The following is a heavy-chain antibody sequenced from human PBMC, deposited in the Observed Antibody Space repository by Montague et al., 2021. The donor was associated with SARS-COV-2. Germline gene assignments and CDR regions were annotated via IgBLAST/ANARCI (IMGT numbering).Heavy chain of an antibody. D-gene: IGHD3-22*01. CDR2: IWYDGSNK. V-gene: IGHV3-33*08. Sequence: SLRLSCAASGFSFSSYGMHWVRQAPGKGLEWVAVIWYDGSNKYYADSVKGRFTISRDNSKNTLYLQMNSLRAEDTAVYYCARVGYCESSGYWDYFDYWGQGTMVTVSS. J-gene: IGHJ4*02. CDR3: ARVGYCESSGYWDYFDY. CDR1: GFSFSSYG.